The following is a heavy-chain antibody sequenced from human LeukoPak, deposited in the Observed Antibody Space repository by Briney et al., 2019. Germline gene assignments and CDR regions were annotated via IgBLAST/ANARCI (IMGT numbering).Heavy chain of an antibody. CDR1: GGTFSSYS. CDR3: ARSEITMVRGVIRTTKYCMDV. J-gene: IGHJ6*03. V-gene: IGHV1-69*05. CDR2: IVPIFGTA. D-gene: IGHD3-10*01. Sequence: GASVKVSCKASGGTFSSYSHSWVRQAPGQGLEWMGGIVPIFGTADYAQKFQGRATITTDDAASTVYLELTGLTSDDTAVYYCARSEITMVRGVIRTTKYCMDVWGKGTTVAVSS.